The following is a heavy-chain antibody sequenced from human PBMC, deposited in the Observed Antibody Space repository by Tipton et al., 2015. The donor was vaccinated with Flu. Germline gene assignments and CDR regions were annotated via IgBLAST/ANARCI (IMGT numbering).Heavy chain of an antibody. J-gene: IGHJ6*02. CDR1: GFTFSTYW. CDR3: ARTRGGYCTSSSCYRTGYYYYYGMDV. Sequence: GSLRLSCAASGFTFSTYWMGWVRQAPGKGLEWVANINQGGSEKYYVDSVKGRFTISRDNAKNSLHLQMNSLRAEDTAVYYCARTRGGYCTSSSCYRTGYYYYYGMDVWGQGTTVTVSS. CDR2: INQGGSEK. V-gene: IGHV3-7*01. D-gene: IGHD2-2*01.